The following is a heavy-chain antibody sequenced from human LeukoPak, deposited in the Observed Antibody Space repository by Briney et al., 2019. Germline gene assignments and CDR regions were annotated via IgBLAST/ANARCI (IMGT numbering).Heavy chain of an antibody. J-gene: IGHJ4*02. V-gene: IGHV3-21*01. CDR2: ISSSSSYI. CDR1: GFNFSSYS. D-gene: IGHD3-22*01. Sequence: GGSLRLSCAASGFNFSSYSMNWVRQAPGKGLEWVSSISSSSSYIYYADSVKGRFTISRDNAKNSLYLQMNSLRAEDTAVYYCARDSYDSSGYYFDYWGQGTLVTVSS. CDR3: ARDSYDSSGYYFDY.